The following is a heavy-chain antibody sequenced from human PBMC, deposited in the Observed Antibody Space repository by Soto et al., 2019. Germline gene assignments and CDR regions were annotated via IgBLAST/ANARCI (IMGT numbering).Heavy chain of an antibody. CDR1: GGTFSSYA. D-gene: IGHD4-17*01. CDR2: IIPIFGTA. Sequence: SVKVSCKASGGTFSSYAISWVRQAPGQGLEWMGGIIPIFGTANYAQKFQGRVTITADESTSTAYMELSSLRPEDTAVYYCARVSKPTLTAYFQHWGQGTLVTVSS. CDR3: ARVSKPTLTAYFQH. J-gene: IGHJ1*01. V-gene: IGHV1-69*13.